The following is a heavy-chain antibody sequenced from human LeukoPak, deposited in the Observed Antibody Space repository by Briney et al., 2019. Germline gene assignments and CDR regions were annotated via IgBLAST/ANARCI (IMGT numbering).Heavy chain of an antibody. Sequence: SETLSFTCTVSGGSISSSSYYWGWIRQPPGKGLEWIGITYYSGSTYYNPSLKSRLTISVDTSKNQFSLKLSSVTATDTAVYYCARRGYCSSTSCYEYWFDPWGQGALVTVSS. J-gene: IGHJ5*02. D-gene: IGHD2-2*01. CDR1: GGSISSSSYY. CDR3: ARRGYCSSTSCYEYWFDP. V-gene: IGHV4-39*01. CDR2: TYYSGST.